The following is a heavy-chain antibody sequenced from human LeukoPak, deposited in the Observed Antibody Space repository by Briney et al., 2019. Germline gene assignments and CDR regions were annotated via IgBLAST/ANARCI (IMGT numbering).Heavy chain of an antibody. V-gene: IGHV1-18*01. CDR1: GYTFNRFA. CDR3: ARGGYQLLHF. CDR2: ISAYNGDT. Sequence: ASVKVSRKASGYTFNRFAFTWVRRAPGQGLEWVGWISAYNGDTHYAQNFQGRITMTTDTSTSTAYMELRSLTSDDTAVYYCARGGYQLLHFWGQGTLVIVSS. J-gene: IGHJ4*02. D-gene: IGHD2-2*01.